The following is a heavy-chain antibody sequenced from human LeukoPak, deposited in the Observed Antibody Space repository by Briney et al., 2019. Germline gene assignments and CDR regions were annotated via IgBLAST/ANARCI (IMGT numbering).Heavy chain of an antibody. D-gene: IGHD2-2*01. V-gene: IGHV3-48*02. CDR2: ISSSSSTI. Sequence: PGGSLRLSCAASGFTFSSYSMNWVRQAPGKGLEWVSYISSSSSTIYYADSVKGRFTIPRDNAKNSLYLQMNSLRDEDTAVYYCARVAKVCSSTSCLFDYWGQGTLVTVSS. J-gene: IGHJ4*02. CDR1: GFTFSSYS. CDR3: ARVAKVCSSTSCLFDY.